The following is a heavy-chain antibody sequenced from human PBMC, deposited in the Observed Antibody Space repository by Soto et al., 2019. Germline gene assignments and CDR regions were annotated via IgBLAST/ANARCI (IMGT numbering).Heavy chain of an antibody. V-gene: IGHV3-30-3*01. CDR1: GFSFSTYA. D-gene: IGHD2-15*01. Sequence: QVQLVESGGGVVQPGRSLRLSCAASGFSFSTYAMHWVRQAPGKGLEWVAVISYDGTDKYYADSVKGRFTISRDNSKNTLYLQMNSLRAEDTAVYYCAESLIAANLNFDYWGQGTLVTVSS. J-gene: IGHJ4*02. CDR3: AESLIAANLNFDY. CDR2: ISYDGTDK.